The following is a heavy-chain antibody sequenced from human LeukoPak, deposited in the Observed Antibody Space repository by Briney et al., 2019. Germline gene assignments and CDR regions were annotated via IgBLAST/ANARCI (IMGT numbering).Heavy chain of an antibody. J-gene: IGHJ5*02. V-gene: IGHV4-59*01. CDR2: IYYSGST. CDR3: ATPYSSSSGWFDP. CDR1: GGSISSYY. Sequence: SETLSLTCTVSGGSISSYYWSWIRQPPGKGLEWLGYIYYSGSTNYNPSLKSRVTISVDTSKNQFSLKLSSVTAADTAVYYCATPYSSSSGWFDPWGQGTLVTVSS. D-gene: IGHD6-6*01.